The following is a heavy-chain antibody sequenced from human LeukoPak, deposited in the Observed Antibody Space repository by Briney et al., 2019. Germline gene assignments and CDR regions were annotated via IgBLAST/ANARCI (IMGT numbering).Heavy chain of an antibody. V-gene: IGHV1-69*05. CDR2: IIPIFGTA. Sequence: SVKVSCKASGGTFSSYAISWVRQAPGQGLEWMGGIIPIFGTANYAQKFQGRVTITTDESTSTAYMELSSLRSEDTAVYYCAREYCSSTSCYIGDYNWFDPWGQGTLVTVSS. CDR3: AREYCSSTSCYIGDYNWFDP. CDR1: GGTFSSYA. J-gene: IGHJ5*02. D-gene: IGHD2-2*02.